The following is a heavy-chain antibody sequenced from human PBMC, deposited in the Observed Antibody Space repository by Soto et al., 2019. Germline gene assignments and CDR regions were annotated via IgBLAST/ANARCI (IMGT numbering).Heavy chain of an antibody. CDR2: ISYDGSNK. J-gene: IGHJ6*02. Sequence: QVQLVESGGGVVQPGRSLRLSCAASGFTFSSYAMHWVRQAPGKGLEWVAVISYDGSNKYYADSVKGRFTISRDNSKNTLDLQMNSLRAEDTAVYYCARYYDFWSQEYGMDVWGQGTTVTVSS. CDR1: GFTFSSYA. V-gene: IGHV3-30-3*01. D-gene: IGHD3-3*01. CDR3: ARYYDFWSQEYGMDV.